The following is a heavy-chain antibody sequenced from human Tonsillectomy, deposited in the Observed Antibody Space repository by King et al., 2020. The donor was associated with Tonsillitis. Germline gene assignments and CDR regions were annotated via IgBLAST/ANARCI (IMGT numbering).Heavy chain of an antibody. Sequence: LQLQESGPAVLRPSETLSLTCSVSGGSISRTSDSWGWIRQPPGKGLEWIVSVSYKGNTYYHPSLESRVTISGDTFKNQLSLNLNSVTAADTGIYYCARRNVEVAGHFDRWGQGTLVTVSS. CDR3: ARRNVEVAGHFDR. V-gene: IGHV4-39*01. CDR2: VSYKGNT. D-gene: IGHD6-19*01. J-gene: IGHJ4*02. CDR1: GGSISRTSDS.